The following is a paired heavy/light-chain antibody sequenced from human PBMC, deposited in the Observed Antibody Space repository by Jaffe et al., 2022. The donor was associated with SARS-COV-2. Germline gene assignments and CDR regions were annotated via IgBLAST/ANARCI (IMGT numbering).Light chain of an antibody. V-gene: IGKV1-17*01. CDR2: GTS. J-gene: IGKJ1*01. CDR1: QGIRND. Sequence: DIQMTQSPSSLSASVGDRVTITCRASQGIRNDLSWLQQTPGKAPKGLIYGTSNLQSGVPSRFSGSGSGTEFTLTISSLQPEDFATYYCLQYNSYPRTFGQGTKVEIK. CDR3: LQYNSYPRT.
Heavy chain of an antibody. V-gene: IGHV3-7*03. CDR1: GFTFRNYW. Sequence: EVQLVESGGGLVQPGGSLRLSCAASGFTFRNYWMDWVRQAPGKGLEWVTNINQDGSETYHVDSVKGRFTIFRDNAENLLYLQMNSLRAEDTAVYYCSGSLDLWGRGTLVTVSS. CDR3: SGSLDL. CDR2: INQDGSET. D-gene: IGHD1-26*01. J-gene: IGHJ2*01.